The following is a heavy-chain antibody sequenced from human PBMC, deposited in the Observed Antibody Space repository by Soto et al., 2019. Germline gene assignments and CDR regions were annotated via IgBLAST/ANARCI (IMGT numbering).Heavy chain of an antibody. V-gene: IGHV1-69*02. J-gene: IGHJ5*02. CDR3: AGGLGACGGDCYRQFDP. D-gene: IGHD2-21*02. CDR2: IIPILGIA. CDR1: GGTFSSYT. Sequence: GASVKVSCKASGGTFSSYTISWVRQAPGQGLEWMGRIIPILGIANYAQKFQGRVTITADKSTSTAYMELSSLRSEDTAVYYCAGGLGACGGDCYRQFDPWGQGTLVTVSS.